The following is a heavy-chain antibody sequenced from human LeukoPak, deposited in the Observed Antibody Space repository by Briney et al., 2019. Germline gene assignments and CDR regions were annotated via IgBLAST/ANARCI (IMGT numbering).Heavy chain of an antibody. J-gene: IGHJ6*02. CDR1: GGSISSYY. D-gene: IGHD7-27*01. V-gene: IGHV4-59*08. Sequence: SETLSLTCTVSGGSISSYYWSWIRQPPGKGLEWIGYIYYSGSTNYNPSLKSRVTISVDTSKNQFSLKLSSVTAADTAVYYCARRGIHNTGDQDYYYYGMDVWGQGTTVTVSS. CDR3: ARRGIHNTGDQDYYYYGMDV. CDR2: IYYSGST.